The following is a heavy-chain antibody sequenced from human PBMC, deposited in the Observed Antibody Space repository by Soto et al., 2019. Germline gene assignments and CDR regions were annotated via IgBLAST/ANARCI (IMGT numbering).Heavy chain of an antibody. J-gene: IGHJ6*02. CDR2: IYHSGST. Sequence: NPSETLSLTCAVSGGSISSSNWWSWVRQPPGKGLEWIGEIYHSGSTNYNPSLKSRVTISVDKSKNQFSLKLSSVTAADTAVYYCASGYSGYDSYYYGMDVWGQGTTVTVSS. CDR3: ASGYSGYDSYYYGMDV. V-gene: IGHV4-4*02. D-gene: IGHD5-12*01. CDR1: GGSISSSNW.